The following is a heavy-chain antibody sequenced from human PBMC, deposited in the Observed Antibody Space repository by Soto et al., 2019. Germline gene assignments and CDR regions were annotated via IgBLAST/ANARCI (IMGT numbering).Heavy chain of an antibody. D-gene: IGHD3-22*01. CDR3: ARLAEVYYDSSGYEPRIDF. V-gene: IGHV4-39*01. CDR1: GGSISSSSYY. Sequence: SETLSLTCTVSGGSISSSSYYWGWIRQPPGKGLEWIGSIYYSGSTYYNPSLKSRVTISVDTSKNQFSLKLSSVTAADTAVYYCARLAEVYYDSSGYEPRIDFWGQGSLVTVSS. CDR2: IYYSGST. J-gene: IGHJ4*02.